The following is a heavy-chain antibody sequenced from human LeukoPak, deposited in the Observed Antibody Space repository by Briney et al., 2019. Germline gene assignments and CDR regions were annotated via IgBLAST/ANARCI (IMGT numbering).Heavy chain of an antibody. D-gene: IGHD6-6*01. V-gene: IGHV4-30-4*01. CDR2: IYYSGST. Sequence: SETLSLTCTVSGGSISSGDYYWSWIRQPPGKGLEWIGYIYYSGSTYYNPSLKSRVTISVDTSKNQFSLKLSSVTAADTAVYYCARGRFRSSSVWFDPWGQGTLVTVSS. CDR3: ARGRFRSSSVWFDP. CDR1: GGSISSGDYY. J-gene: IGHJ5*02.